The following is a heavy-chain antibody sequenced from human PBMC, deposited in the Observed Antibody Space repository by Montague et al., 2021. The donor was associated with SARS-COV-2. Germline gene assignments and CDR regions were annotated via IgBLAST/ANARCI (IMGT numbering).Heavy chain of an antibody. D-gene: IGHD3-3*01. CDR2: IDRDDDK. CDR1: GFSLSTSGMC. Sequence: PALVKPTQTLTLTCTFSGFSLSTSGMCVSWIRQPPGKALEWLARIDRDDDKYYSTSLKTRLTISEDTSKHQVVLTMTNMDPVDTATYYCARRITIYAFDIWGQGTMVTVSS. CDR3: ARRITIYAFDI. J-gene: IGHJ3*02. V-gene: IGHV2-70*11.